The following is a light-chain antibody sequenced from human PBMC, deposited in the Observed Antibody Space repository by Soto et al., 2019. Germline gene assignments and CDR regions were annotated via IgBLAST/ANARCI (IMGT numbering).Light chain of an antibody. CDR2: RND. J-gene: IGLJ3*02. V-gene: IGLV1-47*01. CDR1: SSNIGSCH. Sequence: QPVLTQPPSASGTPGQRVTISCSGSSSNIGSCHVYWYHQLPGTAPKLLIYRNDQRPSGVADRFSGSKSGTSASLAISGLRSEDEADYYCAAWDDSLWGWVFGGGTKLTVL. CDR3: AAWDDSLWGWV.